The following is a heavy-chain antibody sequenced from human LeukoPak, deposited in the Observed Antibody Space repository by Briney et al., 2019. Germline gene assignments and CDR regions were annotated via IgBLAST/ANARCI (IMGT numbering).Heavy chain of an antibody. CDR3: ARGVGYSYGGYFDY. CDR2: MYYSGST. Sequence: SETLSLTCTVSGGSISSSSYYWGWIRQFPGKGLEWIGSMYYSGSTYNNPSLKSRVSISGDTSKNQFSLKLSSVTAADTAVYYCARGVGYSYGGYFDYWGQGTLVTVSS. D-gene: IGHD5-18*01. V-gene: IGHV4-39*07. J-gene: IGHJ4*02. CDR1: GGSISSSSYY.